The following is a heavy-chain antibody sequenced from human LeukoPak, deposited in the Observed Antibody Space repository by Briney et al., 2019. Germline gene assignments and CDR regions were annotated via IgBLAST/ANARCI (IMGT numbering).Heavy chain of an antibody. CDR2: ISSSSSTI. J-gene: IGHJ4*02. CDR3: AREVDYYGSGSYYWDY. D-gene: IGHD3-10*01. CDR1: GFTFSSYN. Sequence: PGGSLRLSCAASGFTFSSYNMNWVRQAPGKGLEWVSYISSSSSTIYYADSVKGRFTISRDNAKNSLYLQMNSLRDEDTAVYYCAREVDYYGSGSYYWDYWGQGTLVTVSS. V-gene: IGHV3-48*02.